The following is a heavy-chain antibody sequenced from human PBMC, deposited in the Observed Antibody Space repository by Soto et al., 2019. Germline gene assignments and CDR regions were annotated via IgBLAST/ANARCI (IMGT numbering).Heavy chain of an antibody. CDR2: ISASGGTT. V-gene: IGHV3-23*01. CDR3: AKDRADIVATAIAD. Sequence: GGSLRLSCAASGFTFSSYAMSWVRQAPGKGLEWVSAISASGGTTYYADSVKGRFTISRDNSKNTLYLQMGSLRAEDTAVYYCAKDRADIVATAIADWGQGALGTVS. J-gene: IGHJ4*02. D-gene: IGHD5-12*01. CDR1: GFTFSSYA.